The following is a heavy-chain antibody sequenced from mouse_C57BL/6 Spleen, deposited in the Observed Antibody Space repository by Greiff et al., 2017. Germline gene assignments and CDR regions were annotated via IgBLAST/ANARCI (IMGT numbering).Heavy chain of an antibody. J-gene: IGHJ4*01. CDR2: ISSGSSTI. CDR3: GGYYYAMDY. V-gene: IGHV5-17*01. CDR1: GFTFSDYG. Sequence: EVQLVESGGGLVQPGGSLKLSCAASGFTFSDYGMHWVRQAPEKGLEWVAYISSGSSTIYYADTVKGRFTISRDNAKNTLFLQMTSLRSEDTTMYYCGGYYYAMDYWGQGTSVTVSS.